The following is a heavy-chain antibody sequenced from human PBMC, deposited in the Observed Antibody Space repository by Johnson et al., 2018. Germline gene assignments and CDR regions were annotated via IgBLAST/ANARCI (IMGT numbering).Heavy chain of an antibody. CDR2: ISSSSSTI. CDR1: GFTFSSYS. V-gene: IGHV3-48*04. Sequence: VQLVQSGGGLVQPGGSLRLSCAASGFTFSSYSMNWVRQAPGKGLEWVSYISSSSSTIYYADSVKGRFTISRDNAKNSLYLQMNSLRAEDTAVYYCASAHPYYYGSGSYYGGMDVWCQGTTVTVSS. CDR3: ASAHPYYYGSGSYYGGMDV. D-gene: IGHD3-10*01. J-gene: IGHJ6*02.